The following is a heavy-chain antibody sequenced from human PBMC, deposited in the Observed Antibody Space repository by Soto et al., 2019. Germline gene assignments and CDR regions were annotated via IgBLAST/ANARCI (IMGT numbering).Heavy chain of an antibody. D-gene: IGHD3-16*01. V-gene: IGHV1-18*01. CDR2: INGYNGNT. J-gene: IGHJ6*02. Sequence: QVQLVQSGAEVKKPGASVKVSCKASGYTFTSYGISWVRQAPGQGLEWMGWINGYNGNTNYAQKLQGRVTMTTDTSTSTDYMELRSLRSDDTAVYYCARMGDVPYYYYGMDVWGQGTTVTVSS. CDR3: ARMGDVPYYYYGMDV. CDR1: GYTFTSYG.